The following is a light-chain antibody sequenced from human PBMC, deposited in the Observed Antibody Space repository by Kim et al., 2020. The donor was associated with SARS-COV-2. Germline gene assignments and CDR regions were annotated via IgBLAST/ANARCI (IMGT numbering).Light chain of an antibody. CDR3: QQYNIWPSP. Sequence: VYPEDRVTLFCRASQSVSENLAWYQHKPGQAPRLLMYGASTRAIAIPARFSGSGSGTEFTLTISSLQSEDFAVYYCQQYNIWPSPFGGGTKVDIK. V-gene: IGKV3-15*01. CDR2: GAS. J-gene: IGKJ4*01. CDR1: QSVSEN.